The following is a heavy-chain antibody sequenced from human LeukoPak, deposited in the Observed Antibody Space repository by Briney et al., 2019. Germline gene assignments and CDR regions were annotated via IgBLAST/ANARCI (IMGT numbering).Heavy chain of an antibody. CDR2: TRNKANRYTT. CDR3: ARASGSYSFLDY. V-gene: IGHV3-72*01. J-gene: IGHJ4*02. D-gene: IGHD1-26*01. Sequence: XTRNKANRYTTEYAASVRGRFTISRDDSKNSLYLHMNSLKTEDTAVYYCARASGSYSFLDYWGQGTLVTVSS.